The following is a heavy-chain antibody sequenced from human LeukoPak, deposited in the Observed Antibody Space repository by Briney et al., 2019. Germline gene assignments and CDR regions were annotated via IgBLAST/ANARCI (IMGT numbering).Heavy chain of an antibody. CDR2: TSHSGST. V-gene: IGHV4-59*01. CDR1: GGSISSYY. Sequence: SETLSLTCTVSGGSISSYYWSWIRQPPGEGLEWIGYTSHSGSTKYNPSLKSRVSISVDMSKNQLSLKLSSVTAADTAVYHCVRLQPNTGEWAFDIWGQGTMVTVSS. J-gene: IGHJ3*02. D-gene: IGHD1-1*01. CDR3: VRLQPNTGEWAFDI.